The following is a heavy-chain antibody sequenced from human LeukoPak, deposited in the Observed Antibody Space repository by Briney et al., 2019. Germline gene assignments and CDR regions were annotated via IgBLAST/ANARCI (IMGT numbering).Heavy chain of an antibody. CDR1: GDSVSSNSAT. D-gene: IGHD6-13*01. CDR3: ARGRGSLADFDY. J-gene: IGHJ4*02. CDR2: TYYRSQWNN. V-gene: IGHV6-1*01. Sequence: SQTLSLTCAISGDSVSSNSATWNWIRQSPLRGLEWLGRTYYRSQWNNDYAASVKSRIDINPETSKNQFSLQLNSVTPEDTAVYYCARGRGSLADFDYWGQGTLVTVSS.